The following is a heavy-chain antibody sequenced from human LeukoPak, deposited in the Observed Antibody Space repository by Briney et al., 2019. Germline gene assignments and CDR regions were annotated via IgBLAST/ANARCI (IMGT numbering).Heavy chain of an antibody. Sequence: GGSLRLSCAASGFTFSDYYMSWIRQAPGKGLEWVAFIRYDGSNKYYADSVKGRFTISRDNSKNTLYLQMNSLRAEDTAVYYCAKDRGFYSNYQYYFDYWGQGTLVTVSS. D-gene: IGHD4-11*01. V-gene: IGHV3-30*02. CDR1: GFTFSDYY. CDR3: AKDRGFYSNYQYYFDY. J-gene: IGHJ4*02. CDR2: IRYDGSNK.